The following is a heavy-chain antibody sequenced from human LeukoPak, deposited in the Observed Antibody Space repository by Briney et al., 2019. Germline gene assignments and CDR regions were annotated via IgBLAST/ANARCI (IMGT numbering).Heavy chain of an antibody. J-gene: IGHJ3*02. Sequence: SETLSLTCTVSGGSISSSSYYWGWIRQPPGKGLEWIGSIYYSGSTYYNPSLKSRVTISVDTSKNQFSLKLSSVTAADTAVYYCARPGVGSGRYGAFDIWGQGAMVTVSS. CDR3: ARPGVGSGRYGAFDI. V-gene: IGHV4-39*07. CDR2: IYYSGST. D-gene: IGHD5-18*01. CDR1: GGSISSSSYY.